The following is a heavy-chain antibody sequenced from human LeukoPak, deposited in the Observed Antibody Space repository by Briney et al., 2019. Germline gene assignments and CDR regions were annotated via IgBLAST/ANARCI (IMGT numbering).Heavy chain of an antibody. Sequence: GESLKISCKASGYSFTTYWIGWVRQVPGKGLEWVGIIYPADSTAKYSPSFQGQVTLSADKSISTAYLQWSSLKASDTAMYYCARLDPHDYTNYYPPVVDYWGQGTLVTVSS. D-gene: IGHD4-11*01. CDR1: GYSFTTYW. CDR2: IYPADSTA. J-gene: IGHJ4*02. CDR3: ARLDPHDYTNYYPPVVDY. V-gene: IGHV5-51*01.